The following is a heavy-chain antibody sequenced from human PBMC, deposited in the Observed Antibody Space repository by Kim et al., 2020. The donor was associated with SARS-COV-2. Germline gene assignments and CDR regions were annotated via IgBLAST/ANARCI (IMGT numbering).Heavy chain of an antibody. CDR3: TTDARSETTPNY. J-gene: IGHJ4*02. V-gene: IGHV3-15*01. Sequence: DYAATVKGRFTISRDDSKNTLYLQMNSLKTEDTAVYYCTTDARSETTPNYWGQGTLVTVSS. D-gene: IGHD4-17*01.